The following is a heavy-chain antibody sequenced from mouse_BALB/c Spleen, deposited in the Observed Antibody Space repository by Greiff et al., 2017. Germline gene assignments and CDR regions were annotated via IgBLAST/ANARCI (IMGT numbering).Heavy chain of an antibody. V-gene: IGHV5-9*03. Sequence: EVHLVESGGGLVKPGGSLKLSCAASGFTFSSYTMSWVRQTPEKRLEWVATISSGGGNTYYPDSVKGRFTISRDNAKNNLYLQMSSLRSEDTALYYCASLTTVVGRYFDVWGAGTTVTVSS. CDR1: GFTFSSYT. D-gene: IGHD1-1*01. CDR3: ASLTTVVGRYFDV. CDR2: ISSGGGNT. J-gene: IGHJ1*01.